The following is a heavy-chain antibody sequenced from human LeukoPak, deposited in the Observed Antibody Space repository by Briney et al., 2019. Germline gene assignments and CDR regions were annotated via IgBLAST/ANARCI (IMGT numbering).Heavy chain of an antibody. Sequence: GGSLRLSCAASGFTFNTYAMTWVRQAPGKGLEWVSAIGSRADTTDYADSVKGRFTISRDNSKNMLYLQMNGLRAEDTAVYYCVKRDRGTIDYWGQGTLVTVSS. CDR2: IGSRADTT. CDR1: GFTFNTYA. CDR3: VKRDRGTIDY. D-gene: IGHD5-24*01. J-gene: IGHJ4*02. V-gene: IGHV3-23*01.